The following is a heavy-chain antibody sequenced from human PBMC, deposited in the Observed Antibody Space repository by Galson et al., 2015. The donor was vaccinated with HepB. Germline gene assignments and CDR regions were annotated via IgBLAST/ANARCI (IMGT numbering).Heavy chain of an antibody. D-gene: IGHD5-18*01. CDR3: AKSYGLFDS. CDR2: ITGKGDST. V-gene: IGHV3-23*01. Sequence: SLRLSCAASGFTFRNYAMSWVRQAPGKGLEWISGITGKGDSTFYADSVKGRFTVSKDNSNNMLYLQMNSLRAEDAGLYFCAKSYGLFDSWGQGILVTVSS. J-gene: IGHJ5*01. CDR1: GFTFRNYA.